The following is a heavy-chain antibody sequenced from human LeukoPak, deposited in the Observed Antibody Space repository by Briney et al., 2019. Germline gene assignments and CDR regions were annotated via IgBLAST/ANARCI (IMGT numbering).Heavy chain of an antibody. J-gene: IGHJ4*02. CDR3: ARESGYEFDY. CDR2: INSDGIST. CDR1: GFTFSGYW. V-gene: IGHV3-74*01. Sequence: GGALRLSCAASGFTFSGYWMHWVRQAPGKGLVWVSRINSDGISTSYADSVKGRFTISRDNSKNTLYLQMNSLRAEDTAVYYCARESGYEFDYWGQGTLVTVSS. D-gene: IGHD5-12*01.